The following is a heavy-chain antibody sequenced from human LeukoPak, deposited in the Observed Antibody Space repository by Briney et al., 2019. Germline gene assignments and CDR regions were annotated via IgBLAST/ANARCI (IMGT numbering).Heavy chain of an antibody. CDR1: GGSISSYY. V-gene: IGHV4-59*01. D-gene: IGHD6-19*01. CDR3: ARDLRGITVAGPKNYYYMDV. J-gene: IGHJ6*03. Sequence: SETLSLTCTVSGGSISSYYWSWIRQPPGKGLEWIGYIYDTGSTNYNPSLKSRVTISVDTSKNQLSLKLSSVTAADTAVYYCARDLRGITVAGPKNYYYMDVWGKGTTVTVSS. CDR2: IYDTGST.